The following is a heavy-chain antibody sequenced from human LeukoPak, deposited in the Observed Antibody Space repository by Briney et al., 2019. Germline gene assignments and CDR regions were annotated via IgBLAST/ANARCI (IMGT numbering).Heavy chain of an antibody. D-gene: IGHD6-13*01. CDR2: IIPIFGTA. V-gene: IGHV1-69*06. CDR1: GGTFSSYA. J-gene: IGHJ3*02. Sequence: ASVKVSCKASGGTFSSYAISWVRQAPGQGLEWMGGIIPIFGTANYAQKFQGRVTITADKSTSTAYMELSSLRSEDTAVYYCARNQQQLVLDDAFDIWGQGTMVTVSS. CDR3: ARNQQQLVLDDAFDI.